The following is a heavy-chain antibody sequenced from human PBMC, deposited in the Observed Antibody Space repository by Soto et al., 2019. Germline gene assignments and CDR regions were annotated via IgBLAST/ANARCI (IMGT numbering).Heavy chain of an antibody. CDR3: ARDKITGLFDY. D-gene: IGHD2-8*02. CDR1: GASISSSSYY. CDR2: IYYGGST. J-gene: IGHJ4*02. Sequence: SETLSLTCTVSGASISSSSYYWGWMRQPPGKGLEWIGSIYYGGSTNYNPSLKSRVTISVDTSKNQFSLKLTSVTAADTAVYYCARDKITGLFDYWGQGTLVTVSS. V-gene: IGHV4-39*07.